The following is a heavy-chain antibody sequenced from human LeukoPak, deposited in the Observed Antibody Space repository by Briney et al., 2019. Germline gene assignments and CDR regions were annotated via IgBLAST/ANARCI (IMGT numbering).Heavy chain of an antibody. J-gene: IGHJ4*02. V-gene: IGHV3-7*01. CDR2: MKPDGSEK. D-gene: IGHD2-2*02. CDR1: GFTFSSYW. Sequence: GGSLRLSCAVSGFTFSSYWMSWVRQASGKGLEWVANMKPDGSEKYYVDSVKGRFTISRDSSKNSLYLQMNSLRAEDTAVYYCARDPRQSHLVYTTGDYWGQGTLVTVSS. CDR3: ARDPRQSHLVYTTGDY.